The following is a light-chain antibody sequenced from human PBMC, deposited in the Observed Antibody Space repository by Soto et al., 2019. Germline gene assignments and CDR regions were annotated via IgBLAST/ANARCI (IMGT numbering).Light chain of an antibody. V-gene: IGKV1-5*03. CDR1: QTISSW. CDR3: QHYNSYSEA. Sequence: DIQMTQSPSTLSGSVGDRVTITCRASQTISSWLAWYQQKPGEAPKLLIYKASTLKSGVPSRFSGSGSGTEFTLTISRLQPDDFATYYCQHYNSYSEAFGQGTKVDI. CDR2: KAS. J-gene: IGKJ1*01.